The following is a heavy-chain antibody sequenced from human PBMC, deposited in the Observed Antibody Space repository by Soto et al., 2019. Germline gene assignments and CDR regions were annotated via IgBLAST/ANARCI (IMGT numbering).Heavy chain of an antibody. CDR2: ISSSGTII. Sequence: EVQLVESGGGLVQPGGSLRLSCTAPGFTFSSYEMNWVRQAPGKGLEWVSYISSSGTIIYYADSVKGRFTISRDNAKNSLYLQMNSLRAEDTAVYYCARGVLYYYDSSGYPHWFDPWGQGTLVTVSS. CDR3: ARGVLYYYDSSGYPHWFDP. J-gene: IGHJ5*02. CDR1: GFTFSSYE. D-gene: IGHD3-22*01. V-gene: IGHV3-48*03.